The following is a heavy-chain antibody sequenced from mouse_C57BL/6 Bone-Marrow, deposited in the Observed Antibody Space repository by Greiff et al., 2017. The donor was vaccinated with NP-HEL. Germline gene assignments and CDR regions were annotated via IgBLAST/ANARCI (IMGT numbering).Heavy chain of an antibody. D-gene: IGHD1-1*01. J-gene: IGHJ4*01. Sequence: EVQLQQSGPELVKPGASVKISCKASGYTFTDYYMNWVKQSHGKSLEWIGDINPNNGGTSYNQKFKGKATLTVDKSSSTAYMELRSLTSEDSAVYYCAVTTVVATDAMDYWGQGTSVTVS. CDR1: GYTFTDYY. CDR2: INPNNGGT. CDR3: AVTTVVATDAMDY. V-gene: IGHV1-26*01.